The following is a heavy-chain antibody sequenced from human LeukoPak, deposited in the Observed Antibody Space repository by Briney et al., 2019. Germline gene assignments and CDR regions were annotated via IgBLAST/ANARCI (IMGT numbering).Heavy chain of an antibody. CDR1: GGSISSYY. CDR2: IYYSGST. Sequence: SVTLSLTCTVSGGSISSYYWSWIRQPPGKGLEWIGYIYYSGSTNYNPSLKSRVTISVDTSKNQFSLKLSSVTAADTAVYYCARMVRGWSDYWGQGTLVTVSS. D-gene: IGHD3-10*01. CDR3: ARMVRGWSDY. J-gene: IGHJ4*02. V-gene: IGHV4-59*01.